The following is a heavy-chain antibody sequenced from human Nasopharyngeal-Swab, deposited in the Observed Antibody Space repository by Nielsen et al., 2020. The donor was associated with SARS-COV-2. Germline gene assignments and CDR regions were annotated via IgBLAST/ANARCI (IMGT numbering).Heavy chain of an antibody. V-gene: IGHV4-34*01. CDR3: ARGGRHGCSSANRPCAIDV. D-gene: IGHD2-2*01. J-gene: IGHJ6*02. CDR2: TRHSGSG. Sequence: WIRQPPGKGLEWIGETRHSGSGNYKPSPNSRVSMSVDASKNQFSLKLDSVTAADTAVYYCARGGRHGCSSANRPCAIDVWGQGATVTVSS.